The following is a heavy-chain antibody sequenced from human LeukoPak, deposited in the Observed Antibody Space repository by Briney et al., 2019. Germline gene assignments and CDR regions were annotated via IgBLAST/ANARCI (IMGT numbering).Heavy chain of an antibody. CDR3: GGVLYTYGPPLDN. CDR2: IYHSGST. J-gene: IGHJ4*02. CDR1: GGSISSSNW. V-gene: IGHV4-4*02. Sequence: SETLSLTCAVSGGSISSSNWWSWVRQPPGKGLEWIGEIYHSGSTNYNPSLKSRVTISVDKSKNQFSLKLSSVTAADTAVYYWGGVLYTYGPPLDNGGREPLVPVSS. D-gene: IGHD5-18*01.